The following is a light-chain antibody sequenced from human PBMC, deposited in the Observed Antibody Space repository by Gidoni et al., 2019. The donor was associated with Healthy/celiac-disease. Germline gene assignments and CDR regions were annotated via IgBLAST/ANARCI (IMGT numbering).Light chain of an antibody. CDR3: QQYYSTPRT. CDR1: QSVLYSSNNKNY. V-gene: IGKV4-1*01. Sequence: IVMTQSPDSLAVSLGERATINCKSSQSVLYSSNNKNYVAWYQQKPGQPPKLLIYGASTRESGVPDRFSGSGSGTDFTLTISSLQAEDVAVYYCQQYYSTPRTFGQGTKVEIK. J-gene: IGKJ1*01. CDR2: GAS.